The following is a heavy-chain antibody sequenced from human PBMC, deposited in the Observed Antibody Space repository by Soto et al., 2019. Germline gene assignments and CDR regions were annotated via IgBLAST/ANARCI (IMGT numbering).Heavy chain of an antibody. J-gene: IGHJ5*02. D-gene: IGHD3-22*01. CDR3: ARDYGKTYYYDSSGYYFGGVGWFDP. Sequence: SETLSLTCTVSGGSISSYYWSWIRQPPGKGLEWIGYIYYSGSTNYNPSLKSRVTISVDTSKNQFSLKLSSVTAADTAVCYCARDYGKTYYYDSSGYYFGGVGWFDPWGQGTLVT. CDR1: GGSISSYY. CDR2: IYYSGST. V-gene: IGHV4-59*01.